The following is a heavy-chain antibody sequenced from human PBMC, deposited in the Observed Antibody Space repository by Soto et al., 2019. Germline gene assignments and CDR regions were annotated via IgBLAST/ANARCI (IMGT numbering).Heavy chain of an antibody. CDR2: INPKTGDT. V-gene: IGHV1-2*02. D-gene: IGHD2-21*02. J-gene: IGHJ4*02. CDR3: ARQLAYCGGACYTEPIDY. CDR1: GYTFTAYY. Sequence: QAQLVQSGAEVKKPGASVKVSGKTSGYTFTAYYIHWERQAPGQGLEWVRWINPKTGDTKYAQKCQGRVTMTGDTSINTAYMELGRLRSDDTAVYYCARQLAYCGGACYTEPIDYGGQGTLLTVSS.